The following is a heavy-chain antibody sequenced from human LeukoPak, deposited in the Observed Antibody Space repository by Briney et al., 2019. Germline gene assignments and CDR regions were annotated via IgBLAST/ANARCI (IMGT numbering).Heavy chain of an antibody. D-gene: IGHD6-19*01. J-gene: IGHJ5*02. CDR2: IKEDGSET. V-gene: IGHV3-7*03. Sequence: GGSLRLSCAASGLTFSSYWMSWVRQAPGKGLEWVANIKEDGSETYYVDSVKGRFTISRDNAKNALNLQMNSLRAEDTALYYCARGSSGWFDDNWFDPWGQGTLVTVSS. CDR1: GLTFSSYW. CDR3: ARGSSGWFDDNWFDP.